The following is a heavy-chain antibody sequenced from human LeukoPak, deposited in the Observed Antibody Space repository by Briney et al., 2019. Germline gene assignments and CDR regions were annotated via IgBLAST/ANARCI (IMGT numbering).Heavy chain of an antibody. CDR3: ARSQGQPSSSSYYMDV. V-gene: IGHV1-18*01. Sequence: ASVKVSCKASGYTFTSYGISWVRQAPGQGLEWMGWISAYNGNTNYAQKLQGRVTMTTDTSTSTAYMELRSLRSDDTAVYYCARSQGQPSSSSYYMDVWGKGTTVTVSS. J-gene: IGHJ6*03. D-gene: IGHD3-16*02. CDR1: GYTFTSYG. CDR2: ISAYNGNT.